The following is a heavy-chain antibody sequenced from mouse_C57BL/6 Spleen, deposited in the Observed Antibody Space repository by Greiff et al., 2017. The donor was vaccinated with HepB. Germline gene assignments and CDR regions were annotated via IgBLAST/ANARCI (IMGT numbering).Heavy chain of an antibody. D-gene: IGHD1-1*01. CDR2: ISYSGST. Sequence: EVQLQESGPGMVKPSQSLSLTCTVTGYSITSGYDWHWIRHFPGNKLEWMGYISYSGSTNYNPSLKSRISITHDTSKNHFFLKLNSVTTEDTATYYCAREDYGFHYFDYWGQGTTLTVSS. J-gene: IGHJ2*01. V-gene: IGHV3-1*01. CDR1: GYSITSGYD. CDR3: AREDYGFHYFDY.